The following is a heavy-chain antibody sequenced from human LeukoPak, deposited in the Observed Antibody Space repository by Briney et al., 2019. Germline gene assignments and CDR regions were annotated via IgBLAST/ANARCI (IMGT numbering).Heavy chain of an antibody. CDR2: ISGDGGGT. CDR1: GFTFDDYA. Sequence: QSGGSLRLSCAASGFTFDDYAMHWVRQPPGKGLEWVSLISGDGGGTYYADSVKGRFTISRDNSRNSLYLQMNSLRAEDTALYYCAKAGYSYGSYYYYYGMDVWGQGTTVTVYS. J-gene: IGHJ6*02. CDR3: AKAGYSYGSYYYYYGMDV. D-gene: IGHD5-18*01. V-gene: IGHV3-43*02.